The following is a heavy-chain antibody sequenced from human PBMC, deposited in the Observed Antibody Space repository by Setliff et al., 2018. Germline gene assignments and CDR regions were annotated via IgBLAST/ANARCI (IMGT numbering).Heavy chain of an antibody. CDR1: VGSINNYY. CDR3: ARGITYYYHMDL. J-gene: IGHJ6*03. V-gene: IGHV4-4*07. Sequence: LSLTCTISVGSINNYYWNWIRQSADKGLEWIGRIHSSGTTNYNPSLKSRATISIDKSKNHFSLRMTSVTAADTAVYFCARGITYYYHMDLWGTGTTVTVSS. D-gene: IGHD3-10*01. CDR2: IHSSGTT.